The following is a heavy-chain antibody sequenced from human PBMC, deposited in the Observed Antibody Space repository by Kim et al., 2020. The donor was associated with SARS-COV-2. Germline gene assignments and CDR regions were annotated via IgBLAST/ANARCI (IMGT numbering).Heavy chain of an antibody. J-gene: IGHJ4*02. V-gene: IGHV1-46*01. CDR3: AMVRGVSQTFDY. D-gene: IGHD3-10*01. Sequence: SYAQKFQSRVTMTRDTSTSTVYMELSSLRSEDTAVYYCAMVRGVSQTFDYWGQGTLVTVSS.